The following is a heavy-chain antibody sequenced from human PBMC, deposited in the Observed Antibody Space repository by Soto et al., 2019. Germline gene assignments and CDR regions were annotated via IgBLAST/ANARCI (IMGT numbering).Heavy chain of an antibody. D-gene: IGHD1-26*01. J-gene: IGHJ1*01. Sequence: QVQLQQWGAGLLKPSETLSLTCAIYGESFSGYYCSWARQSPGKGLECIGEIHPSGSTNYDPTLKGRVASYSNTAKNQFPLSRNSVTAADTAVYFCARGGDASKGGRDWGQGTLVTVSS. CDR2: IHPSGST. CDR1: GESFSGYY. V-gene: IGHV4-34*01. CDR3: ARGGDASKGGRD.